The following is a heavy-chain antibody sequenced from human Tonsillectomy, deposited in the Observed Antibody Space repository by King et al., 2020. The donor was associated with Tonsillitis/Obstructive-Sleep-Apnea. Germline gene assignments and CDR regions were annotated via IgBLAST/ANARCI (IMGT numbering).Heavy chain of an antibody. CDR2: IKEDGTEK. CDR3: ARDLNPAYSSAWYDVFDI. CDR1: GFTLSDYW. J-gene: IGHJ3*02. D-gene: IGHD6-19*01. V-gene: IGHV3-7*04. Sequence: VQLVESGGGLVQPGGSLRLSCAASGFTLSDYWMSWVRQAPGKGLEWVANIKEDGTEKNSVDSVKGRFTVSRDNAKSSLYLQMNSLRAEDTAVYYCARDLNPAYSSAWYDVFDIWGQGTLVSVSS.